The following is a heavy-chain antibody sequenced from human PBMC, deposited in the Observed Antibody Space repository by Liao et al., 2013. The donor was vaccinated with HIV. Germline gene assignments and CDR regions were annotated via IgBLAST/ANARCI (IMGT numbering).Heavy chain of an antibody. CDR3: ARDAYCGSDCYAFDF. Sequence: QAQLQQWGAGLLRPSETLSLTCAAPGSFTIYTWHWVRQVPGKGLEWIGEVNHRGETNYHPSLKRRVTISADTSKKHFSLRLSSVTAADTGVYYCARDAYCGSDCYAFDFWGQGTMVTVSS. J-gene: IGHJ3*01. CDR2: VNHRGET. D-gene: IGHD2-21*01. V-gene: IGHV4-34*02. CDR1: PGSFTIYT.